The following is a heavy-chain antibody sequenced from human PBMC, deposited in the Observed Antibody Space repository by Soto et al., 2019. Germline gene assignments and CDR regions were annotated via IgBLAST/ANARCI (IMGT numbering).Heavy chain of an antibody. Sequence: PGGSLRLSCAASGFTFSSYAMHWVRQAPGKGLEWVAVISYDGSNKYYADFVKGRFTISRDNSKNTLYLQMNSLRAEDTAVYYCAREGSITMIVVVITAGYYFDYWGQGTLVTVSS. D-gene: IGHD3-22*01. J-gene: IGHJ4*02. V-gene: IGHV3-30-3*01. CDR1: GFTFSSYA. CDR2: ISYDGSNK. CDR3: AREGSITMIVVVITAGYYFDY.